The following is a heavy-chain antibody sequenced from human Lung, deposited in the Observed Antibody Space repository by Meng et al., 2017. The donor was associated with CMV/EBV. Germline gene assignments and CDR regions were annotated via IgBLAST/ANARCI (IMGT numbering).Heavy chain of an antibody. V-gene: IGHV3-21*01. D-gene: IGHD3-10*01. CDR2: ISSSSSYI. J-gene: IGHJ5*02. CDR1: GFNFSSYS. Sequence: GEXXRISCAASGFNFSSYSMNWVRQAPGKGLEWVSSISSSSSYIYYADSVKGRFTISRDNAKNSLYLQMNSLRAEDTAVYYCARDDYGSGSYYNGAWFDPWXQGTLVTVSS. CDR3: ARDDYGSGSYYNGAWFDP.